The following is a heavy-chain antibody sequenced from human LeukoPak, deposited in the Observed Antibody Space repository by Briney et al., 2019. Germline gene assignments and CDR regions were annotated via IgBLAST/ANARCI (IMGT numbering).Heavy chain of an antibody. CDR3: AIITGTTTLFDY. J-gene: IGHJ4*02. CDR2: IKPNSGGT. CDR1: GYTFTVQY. Sequence: ASVKVSCKASGYTFTVQYMHWVRQAPGQGLEWIGLIKPNSGGTNYAQKFQGRVTMTRDTSISTAYMELSRLRSDDTAVYYCAIITGTTTLFDYWGQGTLVTVSS. V-gene: IGHV1-2*02. D-gene: IGHD1-20*01.